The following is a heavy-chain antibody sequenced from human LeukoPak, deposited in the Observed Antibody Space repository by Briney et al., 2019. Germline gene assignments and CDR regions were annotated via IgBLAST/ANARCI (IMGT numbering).Heavy chain of an antibody. D-gene: IGHD3-16*01. V-gene: IGHV3-7*01. CDR1: GFTFSSYW. CDR2: IKEDGSEK. Sequence: GGSLRLSCAASGFTFSSYWMSWVRQAPGKGLEWVANIKEDGSEKYYVDSVKGRFTISRDNAKNPLSLQMNSLRAEDTALYYCVGGNSFDYWGQGTLVAVSS. J-gene: IGHJ4*02. CDR3: VGGNSFDY.